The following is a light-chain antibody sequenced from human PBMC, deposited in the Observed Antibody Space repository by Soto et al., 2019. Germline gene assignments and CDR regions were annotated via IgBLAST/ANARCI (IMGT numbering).Light chain of an antibody. CDR3: CSYVGSRFVV. J-gene: IGLJ2*01. CDR2: EVS. CDR1: SNDIGNYDR. Sequence: QSALTQPASVSGSPGQSITISCSGTSNDIGNYDRVSWYQQHPGKVPKLMIYEVSKRPSGVSSRFTDSKSGNTASLTISGLQADDEADYYCCSYVGSRFVVFGGGTKLTVL. V-gene: IGLV2-23*02.